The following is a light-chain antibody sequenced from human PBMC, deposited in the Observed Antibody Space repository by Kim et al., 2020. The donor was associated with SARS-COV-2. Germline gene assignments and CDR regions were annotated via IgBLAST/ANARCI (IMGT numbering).Light chain of an antibody. V-gene: IGKV1-5*03. CDR3: QQYNTWT. CDR2: KAS. J-gene: IGKJ1*01. Sequence: LSASVGDRVIITCRASQSISSWLAWYQQKPGKAPKLLIYKASSLESGVPSRFSGSGSGTEFTLTISSLQPDDFATYYCQQYNTWTFGQGTKVDIK. CDR1: QSISSW.